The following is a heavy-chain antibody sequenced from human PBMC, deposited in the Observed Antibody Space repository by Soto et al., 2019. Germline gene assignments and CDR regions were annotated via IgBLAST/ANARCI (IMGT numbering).Heavy chain of an antibody. CDR3: AHSRSRTIFGVVTLVPFYP. Sequence: LGNPTHRVRVSFTFSGVSLRKKGVGVGWIRQPPGKALEWLALIYWNDDKRYSPSLKSRLTITKDTSKNQVVLTMTNMDPVDTATYYCAHSRSRTIFGVVTLVPFYPWGQGTLVTVSS. CDR2: IYWNDDK. CDR1: GVSLRKKGVG. D-gene: IGHD3-3*01. V-gene: IGHV2-5*01. J-gene: IGHJ5*02.